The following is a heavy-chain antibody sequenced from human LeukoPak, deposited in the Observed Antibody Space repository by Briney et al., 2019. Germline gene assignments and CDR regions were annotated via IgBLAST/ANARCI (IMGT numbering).Heavy chain of an antibody. D-gene: IGHD3-22*01. Sequence: GGSLRLSCAASGFTFSSYAMSWVRQAPGKGLEWVSATSGSGGSTYYADSVKGRFTISRDNSKNTLYLQMNSLRAEDTAVYYCAKGLIATMIVVVPSLGPMDVWGKGTTVTVSS. J-gene: IGHJ6*04. CDR2: TSGSGGST. V-gene: IGHV3-23*01. CDR1: GFTFSSYA. CDR3: AKGLIATMIVVVPSLGPMDV.